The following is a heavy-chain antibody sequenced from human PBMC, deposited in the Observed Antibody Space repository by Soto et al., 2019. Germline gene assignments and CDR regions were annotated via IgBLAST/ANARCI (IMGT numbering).Heavy chain of an antibody. CDR1: GGSFIGYY. J-gene: IGHJ4*02. CDR2: INHSGTT. V-gene: IGHV4-34*01. Sequence: PSETLSLTCAVYGGSFIGYYWNWFRQPPGKGLEWIGEINHSGTTNYNPSLKSRVTISINTSKNQFSLRLSSLIATDTAVYYCARGAPRDSSGFYFDFWGEGGLVTVSS. CDR3: ARGAPRDSSGFYFDF. D-gene: IGHD6-19*01.